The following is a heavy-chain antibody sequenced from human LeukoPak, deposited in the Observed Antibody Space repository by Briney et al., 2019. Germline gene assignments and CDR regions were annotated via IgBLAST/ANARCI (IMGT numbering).Heavy chain of an antibody. D-gene: IGHD4-17*01. J-gene: IGHJ4*02. V-gene: IGHV4-31*03. CDR2: IYYSGST. CDR1: GGSISSGGYY. Sequence: SETLSLTCTVSGGSISSGGYYWSWIRQHPGKGLEWIGYIYYSGSTYYNPSLKSRVTISVDTSKNQFSLKLSSVTAADTAVYYCARVASTVTSPSFDYWGQGTLVTVSS. CDR3: ARVASTVTSPSFDY.